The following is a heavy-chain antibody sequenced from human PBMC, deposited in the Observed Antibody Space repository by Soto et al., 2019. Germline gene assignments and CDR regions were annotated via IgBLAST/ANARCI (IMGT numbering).Heavy chain of an antibody. J-gene: IGHJ4*02. D-gene: IGHD3-16*01. V-gene: IGHV3-23*01. CDR1: GFTFSSYA. CDR3: AKKDDGGNYFDY. Sequence: EVQLLESGGGLVQPGGSLRLSCAASGFTFSSYAMSWVRQAPGKGLEWVSAISGSGGSTYYADSVKGRFTISGDNSKNTLYLQMNSLRAEDTAVYYCAKKDDGGNYFDYWGQGTLVTVSS. CDR2: ISGSGGST.